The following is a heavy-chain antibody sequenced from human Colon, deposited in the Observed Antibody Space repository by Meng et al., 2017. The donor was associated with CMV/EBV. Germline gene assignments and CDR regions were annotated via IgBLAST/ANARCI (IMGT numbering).Heavy chain of an antibody. J-gene: IGHJ4*02. CDR2: ISFDGKNT. D-gene: IGHD2/OR15-2a*01. CDR1: GFTFDSYA. CDR3: ARAGLSLHNYLDY. V-gene: IGHV3-30*04. Sequence: GESLKISCATSGFTFDSYAMHWVRQSPGKGLEWVALISFDGKNTYYADSVKGRFTISRDNFKGTLYLQMNTVRLEDTAMYYCARAGLSLHNYLDYWGQGTLVTVSS.